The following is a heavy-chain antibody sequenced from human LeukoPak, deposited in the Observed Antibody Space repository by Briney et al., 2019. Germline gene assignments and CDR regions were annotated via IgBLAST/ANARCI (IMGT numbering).Heavy chain of an antibody. V-gene: IGHV4-59*01. D-gene: IGHD2-15*01. CDR2: IYYSGST. CDR3: ARENCSGGSCYSYHYYYMDV. Sequence: SETLSLTCTVSGGSISSGYWSWLRQPPGKRLEWIGYIYYSGSTNYNPSLKSRVTISVDTSKNQFSLKLSSVTAADTAVYYCARENCSGGSCYSYHYYYMDVWGKGTTVTVSS. J-gene: IGHJ6*03. CDR1: GGSISSGY.